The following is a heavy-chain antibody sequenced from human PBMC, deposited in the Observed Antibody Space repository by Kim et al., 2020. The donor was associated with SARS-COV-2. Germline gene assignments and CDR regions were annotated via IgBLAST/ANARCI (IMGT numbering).Heavy chain of an antibody. Sequence: GGSLRLSCAASGFTFSSYGMHWVRQAPGKGLEWVAVISYDGSNKYYADSVKGRFTISRDNSKNTLYLQMNSLRAEDTAVYYCARDRTRLTCAVYWGQGTLVTVSS. D-gene: IGHD1-1*01. CDR3: ARDRTRLTCAVY. CDR1: GFTFSSYG. CDR2: ISYDGSNK. V-gene: IGHV3-33*05. J-gene: IGHJ4*02.